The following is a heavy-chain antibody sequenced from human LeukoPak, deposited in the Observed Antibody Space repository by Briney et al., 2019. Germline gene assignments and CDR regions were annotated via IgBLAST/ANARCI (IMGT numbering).Heavy chain of an antibody. Sequence: GGSLRLSCATSGFTFDDYAMHWVRQAPGKGLEWVSGISWNSGSIGYADSAKGRFTISRDNAKNSLYLEMNSLRAEDTAVYYCARDRGPVLRYFDWFYWGQGTLVTVSS. CDR1: GFTFDDYA. V-gene: IGHV3-9*01. CDR3: ARDRGPVLRYFDWFY. J-gene: IGHJ4*02. CDR2: ISWNSGSI. D-gene: IGHD3-9*01.